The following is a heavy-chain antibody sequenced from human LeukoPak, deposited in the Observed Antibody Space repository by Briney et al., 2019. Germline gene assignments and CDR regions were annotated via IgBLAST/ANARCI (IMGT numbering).Heavy chain of an antibody. CDR1: GGSFSGYY. CDR3: ARGRHYYDSSGLDY. D-gene: IGHD3-22*01. CDR2: INHSGST. V-gene: IGHV4-34*01. J-gene: IGHJ4*02. Sequence: SETLSLTCAVYGGSFSGYYWSWIRQPPGKGLEWIGEINHSGSTNYNPSLKSRVTISVDTSKNQFSRKLSSVTAADTAVYYCARGRHYYDSSGLDYWGQGTLVTVSS.